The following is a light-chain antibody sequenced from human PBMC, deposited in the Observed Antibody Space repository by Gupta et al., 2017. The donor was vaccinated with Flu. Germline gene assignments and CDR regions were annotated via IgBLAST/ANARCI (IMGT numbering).Light chain of an antibody. CDR3: QQYNNWPRT. CDR2: GAS. CDR1: QSVNSN. V-gene: IGKV3-15*01. Sequence: EIELTHPPPPLPVSPGERATLSCRASQSVNSNLAWYQQKPGQTPRLLIIGASTRATGIPARFSGSGSGTEFTLAISSLQSEDFAVYYCQQYNNWPRTFGQGTKVEIK. J-gene: IGKJ1*01.